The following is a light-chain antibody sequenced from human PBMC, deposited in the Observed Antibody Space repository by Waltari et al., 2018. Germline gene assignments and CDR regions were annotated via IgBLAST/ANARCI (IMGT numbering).Light chain of an antibody. CDR2: GAS. V-gene: IGKV3-15*01. Sequence: EIVMTQSPATLSVSPGERATLSCRASQSVSSNLAWYQLKPGQAPRLLIYGASTGATGIPARFSGSGSGTEFTLTVSSVQSEDFAIYYCQQYNDWRGTFGQGTKVEIK. J-gene: IGKJ1*01. CDR1: QSVSSN. CDR3: QQYNDWRGT.